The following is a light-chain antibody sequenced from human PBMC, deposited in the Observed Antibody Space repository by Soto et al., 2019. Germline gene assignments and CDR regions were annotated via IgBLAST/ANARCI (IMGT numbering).Light chain of an antibody. Sequence: DIVMTQSPDYLAVSLGERATINCKSSQNVLYTFNNKDCLAWYQQKPGQPPKLLIYWASTRESGVPDRFSGRGSGTDFTLTISSLQAEDVAVYYCQQYYDSPYTFGQGTKREIQ. CDR1: QNVLYTFNNKDC. J-gene: IGKJ2*01. V-gene: IGKV4-1*01. CDR3: QQYYDSPYT. CDR2: WAS.